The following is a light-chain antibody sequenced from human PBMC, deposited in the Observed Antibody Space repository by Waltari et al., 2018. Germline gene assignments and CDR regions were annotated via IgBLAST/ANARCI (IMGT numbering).Light chain of an antibody. J-gene: IGLJ1*01. CDR2: RSN. Sequence: QSVLTQPPSASGTPGQTVTISCSGPKSNIGRTPVFWSQQPPGTAPKLLIYRSNQRPSGVPDRFSGSKSGTSASLAISGLRSEDEADYYCAAWDDSLSVSYVFGSGTKVTV. V-gene: IGLV1-47*01. CDR1: KSNIGRTP. CDR3: AAWDDSLSVSYV.